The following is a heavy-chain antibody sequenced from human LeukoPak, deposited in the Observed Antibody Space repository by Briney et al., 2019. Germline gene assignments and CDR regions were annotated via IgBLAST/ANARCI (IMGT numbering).Heavy chain of an antibody. CDR2: IYTSGST. D-gene: IGHD2-2*01. J-gene: IGHJ6*03. CDR1: GGSISSYY. V-gene: IGHV4-4*07. Sequence: KTSETLSLTCTVSGGSISSYYWSWIRQPAGKGLEWIGRIYTSGSTNYNPSLKSRVTMSVDTSKNQFSLKLSSVTAADTAVYYCARDHRNCSSTSCRYPYYYYMDVWGKGTTVTVSS. CDR3: ARDHRNCSSTSCRYPYYYYMDV.